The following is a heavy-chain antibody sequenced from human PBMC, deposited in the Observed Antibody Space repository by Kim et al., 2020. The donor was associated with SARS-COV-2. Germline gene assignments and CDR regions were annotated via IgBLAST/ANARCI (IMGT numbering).Heavy chain of an antibody. CDR3: ARGYSYGLAHYYYYYGMDV. V-gene: IGHV3-30*01. Sequence: GRFTISRDNSKNTLYLQMNSLRAEDTAVYYCARGYSYGLAHYYYYYGMDVWGQGTTVTVSS. D-gene: IGHD5-18*01. J-gene: IGHJ6*02.